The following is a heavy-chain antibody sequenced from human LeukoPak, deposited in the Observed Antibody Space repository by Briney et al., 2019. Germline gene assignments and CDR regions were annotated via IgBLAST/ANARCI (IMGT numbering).Heavy chain of an antibody. D-gene: IGHD5-18*01. J-gene: IGHJ4*02. Sequence: SETLSLTCTVSGGSISSSSYYWGWIRQPPGKGLEWIGSIYYSGSTYYNPSLKSRVTISVDTSKNQFSLKLSSVTAGDTAVYYCARLSRTWIHFDYWGQGTLVTVSS. CDR2: IYYSGST. CDR3: ARLSRTWIHFDY. V-gene: IGHV4-39*01. CDR1: GGSISSSSYY.